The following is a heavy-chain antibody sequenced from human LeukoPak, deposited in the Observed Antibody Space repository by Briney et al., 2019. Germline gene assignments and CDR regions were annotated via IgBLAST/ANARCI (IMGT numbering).Heavy chain of an antibody. Sequence: SQTLSLTCTVSGDSISSGGYYWSWIRQPAGKGLEWIGRIYTSGTTNYNPSLKSRVTISVDTSKNQFSLKLSSVTAADTAVYYCARRVMRAHFDYWGQGTLVTVSS. CDR1: GDSISSGGYY. J-gene: IGHJ4*02. CDR2: IYTSGTT. D-gene: IGHD3-16*01. CDR3: ARRVMRAHFDY. V-gene: IGHV4-61*02.